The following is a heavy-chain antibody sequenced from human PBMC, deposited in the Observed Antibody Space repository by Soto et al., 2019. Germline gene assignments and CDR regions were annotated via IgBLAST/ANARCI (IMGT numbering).Heavy chain of an antibody. D-gene: IGHD3-10*01. CDR1: GGSISSYY. CDR3: ARTYGRNFDY. V-gene: IGHV4-59*01. CDR2: IYYSGST. J-gene: IGHJ4*02. Sequence: LSLTCTVSGGSISSYYWSWIRQPPGKGLEWIGYIYYSGSTNYNPSLKSRVTISVDTSKNQFSLKLSPVTAADTALYYCARTYGRNFDYWGQGTLVTVSS.